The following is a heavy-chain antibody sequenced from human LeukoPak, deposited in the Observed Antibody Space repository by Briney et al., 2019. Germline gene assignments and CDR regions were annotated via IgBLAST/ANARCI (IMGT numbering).Heavy chain of an antibody. Sequence: ASVKVSCKASGYTFTNYGINWVRQAPGQGLEWMGWISAYSGNTNYAQNLQGRVTMTTDRSTSTAYMELRSLRSEDTAVYYCARDLGGDGRRSFFDNWGQGTLVTVSS. J-gene: IGHJ4*02. CDR2: ISAYSGNT. V-gene: IGHV1-18*01. CDR1: GYTFTNYG. D-gene: IGHD2-21*01. CDR3: ARDLGGDGRRSFFDN.